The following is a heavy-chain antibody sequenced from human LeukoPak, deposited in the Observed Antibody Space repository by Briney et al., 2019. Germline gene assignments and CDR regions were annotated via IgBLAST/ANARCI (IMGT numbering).Heavy chain of an antibody. CDR3: ARVNINNWHSCDY. CDR1: GGSFSGYY. J-gene: IGHJ4*02. CDR2: INHSGGT. V-gene: IGHV4-34*01. Sequence: PSETLSLTCAVYGGSFSGYYWSWIRQPPGKGLEWIGEINHSGGTNYNPSLKSRVTISVDTSKNQFSLKLSSVTAADTAVYYCARVNINNWHSCDYWGQGTLVTVSS. D-gene: IGHD1-1*01.